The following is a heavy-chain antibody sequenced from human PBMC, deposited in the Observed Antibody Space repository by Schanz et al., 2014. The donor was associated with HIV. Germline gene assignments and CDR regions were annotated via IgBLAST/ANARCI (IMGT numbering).Heavy chain of an antibody. D-gene: IGHD3-9*01. J-gene: IGHJ4*02. V-gene: IGHV3-30*18. CDR3: AKSSGWLYEHLDH. Sequence: QVQLVESGGGVVQPGRSLRLSCAVSGFIFSNYGMHWVRQAPGKGLEWVAVISYDGSNKYYADSVKGRFTISRDNSRNTVFLQMNSLRAEDTALYYCAKSSGWLYEHLDHWGQGSSVIVSS. CDR1: GFIFSNYG. CDR2: ISYDGSNK.